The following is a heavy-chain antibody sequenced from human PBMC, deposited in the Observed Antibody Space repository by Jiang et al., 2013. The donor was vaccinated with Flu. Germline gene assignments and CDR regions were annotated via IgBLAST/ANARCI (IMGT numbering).Heavy chain of an antibody. V-gene: IGHV1-69*01. Sequence: SGAEVKKPGSSVKVSCKASGGTFSSYAISWVRQAPGQGLEWMGGIIPIFGTANYAQKFQGRVTITADESTSTAYMELSSLRSEDTAVYYCARTTYYYDSSGPRQRAKDDYWGQGTLVTVSS. CDR2: IIPIFGTA. J-gene: IGHJ4*02. D-gene: IGHD3-22*01. CDR3: ARTTYYYDSSGPRQRAKDDY. CDR1: GGTFSSYA.